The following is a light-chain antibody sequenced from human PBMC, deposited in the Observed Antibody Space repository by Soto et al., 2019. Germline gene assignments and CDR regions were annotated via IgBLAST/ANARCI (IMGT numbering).Light chain of an antibody. CDR3: SSYTSSSTYV. V-gene: IGLV2-14*01. Sequence: QSVLTQPASVSGSPGQSITISCTGASSDVGDYNYVSRYQHHPGKAPKLLIYEVNNRPSGVSDRFSGSKSGNVASLTISWLQAEDEADYYCSSYTSSSTYVFGSGTKVTVL. CDR2: EVN. J-gene: IGLJ1*01. CDR1: SSDVGDYNY.